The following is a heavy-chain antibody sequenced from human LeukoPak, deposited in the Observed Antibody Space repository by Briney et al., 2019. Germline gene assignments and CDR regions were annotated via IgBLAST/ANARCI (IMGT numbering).Heavy chain of an antibody. CDR3: ARSEYQLLMDYYYYYMDV. J-gene: IGHJ6*03. D-gene: IGHD2-2*01. CDR1: GYSFTSYW. V-gene: IGHV5-51*01. Sequence: GESLKISCKGSGYSFTSYWIGWVRQMPGKGLEWMGIIYPGDSDTRYRPSFQGQVTISADKSISTAYLQWSSLKASDTAMYYCARSEYQLLMDYYYYYMDVWGKGTTVTVSS. CDR2: IYPGDSDT.